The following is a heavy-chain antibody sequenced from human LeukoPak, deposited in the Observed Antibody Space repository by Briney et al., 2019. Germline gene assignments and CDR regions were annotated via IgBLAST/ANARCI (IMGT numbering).Heavy chain of an antibody. CDR2: IYSGGST. CDR1: GFTVSSNY. V-gene: IGHV3-53*01. Sequence: GGSLRLSCAASGFTVSSNYMSWVRQAPGKGLEWVSVIYSGGSTYYADSVKGRFTISRDNSKNTLYLQMNSLRAEDTAVYYCARVAPIIAVAGTSPRPERIGFGVFDYWGQGTLVTVSS. J-gene: IGHJ4*02. CDR3: ARVAPIIAVAGTSPRPERIGFGVFDY. D-gene: IGHD6-19*01.